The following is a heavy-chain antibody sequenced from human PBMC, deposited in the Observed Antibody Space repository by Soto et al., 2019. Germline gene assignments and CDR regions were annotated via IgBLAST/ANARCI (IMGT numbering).Heavy chain of an antibody. D-gene: IGHD2-2*01. CDR3: ARGDIVLVPASEGNWFDP. CDR1: AYSFTTYH. CDR2: INPDAGAT. J-gene: IGHJ5*02. Sequence: QVQLVQSGAEVKKPGASVTVSCKASAYSFTTYHIHWVRQAPGQGLEWMGLINPDAGATNYAQRFQGRLRLTRDTSTSTVYMELRSLTFDDTAVYYCARGDIVLVPASEGNWFDPWGQGTFVTVSS. V-gene: IGHV1-46*01.